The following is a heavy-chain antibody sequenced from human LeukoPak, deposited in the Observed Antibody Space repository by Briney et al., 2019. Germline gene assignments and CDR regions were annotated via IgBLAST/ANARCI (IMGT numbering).Heavy chain of an antibody. CDR3: ARRQSKTFDI. J-gene: IGHJ3*02. Sequence: GGSLRLSCAASGFTLSRYWMSWVRQAPGRGLEWVANIKQDGSEKYYVDSVKGRFTISRDNAKNSLYLQMNSLRAEDTAVYYCARRQSKTFDIWGQGTMVTVSS. CDR1: GFTLSRYW. D-gene: IGHD4-11*01. CDR2: IKQDGSEK. V-gene: IGHV3-7*01.